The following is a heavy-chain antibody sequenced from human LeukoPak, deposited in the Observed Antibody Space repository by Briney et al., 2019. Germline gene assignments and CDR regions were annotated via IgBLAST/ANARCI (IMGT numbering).Heavy chain of an antibody. CDR1: GFTFSSYA. J-gene: IGHJ4*02. D-gene: IGHD2-2*01. Sequence: QPGGSLRLSCAASGFTFSSYAMSWVRQAPGKGLEWVSAISGSGGSTYYADSVKGRFTISRDNSKNTLYLQMNSLRAEDTAVYYCANFGCSSTSCLDYWGQGTLVTVSS. CDR3: ANFGCSSTSCLDY. V-gene: IGHV3-23*01. CDR2: ISGSGGST.